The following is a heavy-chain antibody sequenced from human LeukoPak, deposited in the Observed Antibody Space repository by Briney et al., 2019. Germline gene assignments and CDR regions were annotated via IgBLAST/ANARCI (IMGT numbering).Heavy chain of an antibody. Sequence: QSGGSLRLSCAASGFTFDHYTMHWVRQAPGKGLEWVSLISWDGGSTYYADSVKGRFTISRDNSKNSLSLQMNSLRAEDTALYYCAKDGKNFFDYWGQGTLVTVSS. CDR1: GFTFDHYT. J-gene: IGHJ4*02. V-gene: IGHV3-43*01. CDR3: AKDGKNFFDY. CDR2: ISWDGGST.